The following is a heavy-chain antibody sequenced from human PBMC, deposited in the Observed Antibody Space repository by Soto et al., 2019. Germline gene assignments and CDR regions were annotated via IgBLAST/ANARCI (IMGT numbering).Heavy chain of an antibody. Sequence: LRLSCAASGFTFSSYGMHWVRQAPGKGLEWVAVISYDGSNKYYADSVKGRFTISRDNSKNTLYLQMNSLRAEDTAVYYCAVRLAARPREFDYWGQGTLVTVSS. J-gene: IGHJ4*02. D-gene: IGHD6-6*01. CDR2: ISYDGSNK. V-gene: IGHV3-30*03. CDR1: GFTFSSYG. CDR3: AVRLAARPREFDY.